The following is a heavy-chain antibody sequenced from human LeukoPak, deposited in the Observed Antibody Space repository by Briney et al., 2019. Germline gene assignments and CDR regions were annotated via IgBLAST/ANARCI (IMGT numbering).Heavy chain of an antibody. CDR3: AGTAAGTSPYYYYMDV. CDR2: MNPNSGNT. V-gene: IGHV1-8*01. J-gene: IGHJ6*03. Sequence: ASVKVSCKASGYTFTSYDINWVRQATGQRLEWMGWMNPNSGNTGYAQKFQGRVTMTRNTSISTAYMELSSLRSEDTAVYYCAGTAAGTSPYYYYMDVWGKGTTVTVSS. CDR1: GYTFTSYD. D-gene: IGHD6-13*01.